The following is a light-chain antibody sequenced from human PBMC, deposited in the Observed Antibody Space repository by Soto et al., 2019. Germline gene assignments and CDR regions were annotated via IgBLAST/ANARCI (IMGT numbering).Light chain of an antibody. CDR3: ISYTSSSTLVV. CDR1: SSDVGGYNY. V-gene: IGLV2-14*03. CDR2: DVS. Sequence: QSALTQPASVSGSPGQSITISCTGTSSDVGGYNYVSWYQHHPGKAPKLMIYDVSNRPSGVSDRFSGSKSGNTASLTISGXXXXXEADYYCISYTSSSTLVVFGGGTKVTVL. J-gene: IGLJ2*01.